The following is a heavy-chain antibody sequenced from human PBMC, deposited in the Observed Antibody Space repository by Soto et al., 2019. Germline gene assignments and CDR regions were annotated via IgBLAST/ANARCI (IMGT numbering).Heavy chain of an antibody. V-gene: IGHV3-33*01. J-gene: IGHJ6*02. CDR2: IWYDGSNK. D-gene: IGHD2-2*01. CDR3: ARDGGRSTKYGMDV. Sequence: GGSLRLSCAASGFTFSSYGMHWVRQAPGKGLEWVAVIWYDGSNKYYADSVKGRFTISRDNSKNTLYLQMNSLRAEDTAVYYCARDGGRSTKYGMDVWGQGTAVTVSS. CDR1: GFTFSSYG.